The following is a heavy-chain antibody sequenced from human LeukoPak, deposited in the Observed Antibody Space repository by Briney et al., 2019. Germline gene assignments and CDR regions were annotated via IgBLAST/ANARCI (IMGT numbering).Heavy chain of an antibody. J-gene: IGHJ6*03. CDR2: IKQDGSEK. CDR3: ARAGSSGWYSKPNYYYMDV. Sequence: GGSLRLSCAASGFTFSSYWMSWVRQAPGKGLEWVANIKQDGSEKYYVDSVKGRFTISRDNAKNSLYLQMNSLRAEDTAVYYCARAGSSGWYSKPNYYYMDVWGKGTTVTVSS. V-gene: IGHV3-7*01. CDR1: GFTFSSYW. D-gene: IGHD6-19*01.